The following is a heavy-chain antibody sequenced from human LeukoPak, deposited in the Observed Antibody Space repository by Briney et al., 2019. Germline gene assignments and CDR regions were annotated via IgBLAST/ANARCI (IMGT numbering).Heavy chain of an antibody. D-gene: IGHD3-22*01. CDR3: ARGDLYYYDSSGGDY. V-gene: IGHV3-21*01. J-gene: IGHJ4*02. Sequence: GGSLRLSCAASGFTLRSYGMSWVRQAPGKGLEWVSSISTSSSYIYYADSVKGRFTISRDNAKNSLYLQMNSLRAEDTAVYYCARGDLYYYDSSGGDYWGQGTLVTVSS. CDR1: GFTLRSYG. CDR2: ISTSSSYI.